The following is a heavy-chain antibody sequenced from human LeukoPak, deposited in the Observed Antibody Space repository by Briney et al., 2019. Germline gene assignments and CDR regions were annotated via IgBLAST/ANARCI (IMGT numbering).Heavy chain of an antibody. D-gene: IGHD6-13*01. CDR2: IDPSDSYT. CDR1: GSSFTSYW. J-gene: IGHJ5*02. Sequence: PGGSLPISGQGSGSSFTSYWISGARPVRGKGLEWMGRIDPSDSYTNYSPSFQGHVTISADKSISTAYLQWSSLKASDTAMYYCARSRHGIAAAGTRSWFDPWGQGTLVTVSS. V-gene: IGHV5-10-1*01. CDR3: ARSRHGIAAAGTRSWFDP.